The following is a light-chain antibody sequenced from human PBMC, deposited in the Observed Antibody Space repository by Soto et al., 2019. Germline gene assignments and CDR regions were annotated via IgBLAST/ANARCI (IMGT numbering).Light chain of an antibody. CDR3: QQYNTWPRTWT. J-gene: IGKJ1*01. CDR1: QSVSSN. V-gene: IGKV3-15*01. Sequence: EIGMTQSPATLSVSPGERATLSCRASQSVSSNLAWYQQKPGQAPRLLIYGASTRATGIPARFSGSGSGTEFTLTISSLQSEDFAVYYCQQYNTWPRTWTFGQGTKVDIK. CDR2: GAS.